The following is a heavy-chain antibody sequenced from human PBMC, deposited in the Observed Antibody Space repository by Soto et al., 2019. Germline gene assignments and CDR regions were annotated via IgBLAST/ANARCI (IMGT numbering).Heavy chain of an antibody. J-gene: IGHJ6*02. CDR3: ARGLGSYYYYGMDV. D-gene: IGHD7-27*01. CDR1: GGSISSYY. CDR2: IYYSGST. V-gene: IGHV4-59*01. Sequence: PSETLSLTCTVSGGSISSYYWSWIRQPPGKGLEWIGYIYYSGSTNYNPSLKSRVTISVDTSKNQFSLKLSSVTAADTAVYYCARGLGSYYYYGMDVWGQGTTVTVSS.